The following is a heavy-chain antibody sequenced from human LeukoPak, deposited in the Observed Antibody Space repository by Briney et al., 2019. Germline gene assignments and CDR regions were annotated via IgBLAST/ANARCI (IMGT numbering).Heavy chain of an antibody. D-gene: IGHD3-10*01. CDR2: IYYSGST. V-gene: IGHV4-39*02. J-gene: IGHJ4*02. CDR3: AREVIEYYYGSGSYTLTS. Sequence: SETLSLTCTVSGGSISISSYYWGWIRQPPGKGLEWIGSIYYSGSTYYNPSLKSRVTISVDTSKNQFSLKLSSVTAADTAVYYCAREVIEYYYGSGSYTLTSWGQGTLVTVSS. CDR1: GGSISISSYY.